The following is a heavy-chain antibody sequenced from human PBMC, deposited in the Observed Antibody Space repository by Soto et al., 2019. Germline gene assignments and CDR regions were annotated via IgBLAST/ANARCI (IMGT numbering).Heavy chain of an antibody. CDR3: ARYLGPTPWFDP. CDR1: GGSFSGYY. D-gene: IGHD2-15*01. CDR2: INHSGST. Sequence: SETLSLTCAVYGGSFSGYYWSWIRQPPGKGLEWIGEINHSGSTNYNPSLKSRITMSVDTSRNQFSLTLTSVTAADTALYYCARYLGPTPWFDPWGQGTLVIVSS. V-gene: IGHV4-34*10. J-gene: IGHJ5*02.